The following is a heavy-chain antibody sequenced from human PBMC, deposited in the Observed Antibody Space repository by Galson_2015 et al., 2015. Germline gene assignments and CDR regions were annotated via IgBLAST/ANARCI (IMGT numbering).Heavy chain of an antibody. J-gene: IGHJ4*02. V-gene: IGHV3-53*01. Sequence: SLRLSCAASGFTVSSNYMTWVRQAPGKGLERVSVIYSGGSTCYADSVKGRFTISRDNSKNTLYLQMNSLRAEDTAVYYCARATLSSGYYMVFDYWGQGTLVTVSS. CDR3: ARATLSSGYYMVFDY. CDR1: GFTVSSNY. CDR2: IYSGGST. D-gene: IGHD3-22*01.